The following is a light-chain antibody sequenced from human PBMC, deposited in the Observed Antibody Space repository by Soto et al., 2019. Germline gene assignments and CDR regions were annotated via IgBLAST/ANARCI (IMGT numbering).Light chain of an antibody. J-gene: IGLJ1*01. V-gene: IGLV1-40*01. CDR1: SSNIGAGYD. Sequence: QSVLTQPPSVSGAPGQRVTISCTGSSSNIGAGYDVHWYQQLPGTAPKLLIYGNSNGPSGVPDRFSGSKSGTSASLAITGLQAEDEADYYCQSYDSSLSGYVFGTGTKATVL. CDR3: QSYDSSLSGYV. CDR2: GNS.